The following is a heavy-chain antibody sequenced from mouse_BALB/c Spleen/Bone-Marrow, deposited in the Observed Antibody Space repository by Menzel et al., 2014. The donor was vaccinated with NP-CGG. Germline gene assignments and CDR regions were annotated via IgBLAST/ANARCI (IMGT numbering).Heavy chain of an antibody. CDR2: ISSGSSTI. V-gene: IGHV5-17*02. D-gene: IGHD2-14*01. Sequence: EVQGVESGGGLVQPGGSRKLSCAASGFTFSSFGMHWVRQAPEKGLEWVAYISSGSSTIDYADTVKGRFTISRDNPKNTLFLQMTSLRSEDTAMYYCARDVPLYDVGYFDYWGQGTTLTVSS. CDR3: ARDVPLYDVGYFDY. J-gene: IGHJ2*01. CDR1: GFTFSSFG.